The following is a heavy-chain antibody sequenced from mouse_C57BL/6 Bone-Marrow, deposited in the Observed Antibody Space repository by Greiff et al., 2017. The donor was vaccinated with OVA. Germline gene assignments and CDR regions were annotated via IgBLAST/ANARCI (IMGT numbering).Heavy chain of an antibody. J-gene: IGHJ4*01. Sequence: VQLMESGAELARPGASVKLSCKASGYTFTSYGISWVKQRTGQGLEWIGEIYPRSGNTYYNEKFKGKATLTADKSSSTAYMELRSLTSEDSAVYFCARGGYYGAMDYWGQGTSVTVSS. D-gene: IGHD1-1*01. V-gene: IGHV1-81*01. CDR3: ARGGYYGAMDY. CDR2: IYPRSGNT. CDR1: GYTFTSYG.